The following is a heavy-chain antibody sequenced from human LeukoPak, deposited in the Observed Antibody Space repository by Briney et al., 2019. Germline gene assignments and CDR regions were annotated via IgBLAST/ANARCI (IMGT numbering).Heavy chain of an antibody. CDR2: IYSGGST. Sequence: GGSLRLSCAASGFTVSSNYMSWVRQAPGKGLEWVSVIYSGGSTYYADSVKGRFTISRDNSKNTLYLQMNSLRAEDTAVYCCARDPYDSSGPMGDWGQGTLVTVSS. CDR1: GFTVSSNY. J-gene: IGHJ4*02. CDR3: ARDPYDSSGPMGD. D-gene: IGHD3-22*01. V-gene: IGHV3-53*01.